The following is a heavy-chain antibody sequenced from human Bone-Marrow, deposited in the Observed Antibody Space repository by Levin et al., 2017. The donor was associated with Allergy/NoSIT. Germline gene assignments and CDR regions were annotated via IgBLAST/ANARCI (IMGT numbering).Heavy chain of an antibody. D-gene: IGHD3-16*02. CDR2: ISASGT. CDR1: GFTFSRLA. CDR3: AKDHDSYSYPTFDY. Sequence: GESLKISCAASGFTFSRLAMSWVRQAPGKGLEWVSTISASGTYYADSVKGRFTISRDNSENTLSLQLNSLRAEDTAVYYCAKDHDSYSYPTFDYWGQGTLVTVSS. J-gene: IGHJ4*02. V-gene: IGHV3-23*01.